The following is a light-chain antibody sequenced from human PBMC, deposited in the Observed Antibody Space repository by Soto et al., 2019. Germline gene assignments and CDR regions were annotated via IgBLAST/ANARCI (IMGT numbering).Light chain of an antibody. V-gene: IGKV1-5*03. J-gene: IGKJ1*01. CDR3: QQYKIYSRT. CDR1: QSIDIW. Sequence: DIQMIQSPSTLSASVGDRVSITCRATQSIDIWLAWYQQKPGKAPKVLIYKASILESGVPSRFSGSGSGTEFTLTISSLQPEDFATYYCQQYKIYSRTFGQGTKVEIK. CDR2: KAS.